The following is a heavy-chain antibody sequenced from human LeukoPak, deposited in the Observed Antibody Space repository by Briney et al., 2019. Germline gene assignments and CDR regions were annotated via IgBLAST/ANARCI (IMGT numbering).Heavy chain of an antibody. V-gene: IGHV3-23*01. J-gene: IGHJ4*02. CDR3: AKDSRSVVVTVDPYYFDY. D-gene: IGHD2-21*02. Sequence: QPGGTLSLSCAAAGFTFNNCGMTWVRQAAGKGLEWVTTTTGSGGYTYYADSVKGRFTISRDNSKNTLYLQMNSLRAEDTAVYYCAKDSRSVVVTVDPYYFDYWGQATLVTVSS. CDR2: TTGSGGYT. CDR1: GFTFNNCG.